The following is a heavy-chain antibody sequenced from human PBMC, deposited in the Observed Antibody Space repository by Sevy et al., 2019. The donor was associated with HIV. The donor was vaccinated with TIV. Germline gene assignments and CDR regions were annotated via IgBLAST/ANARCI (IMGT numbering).Heavy chain of an antibody. CDR3: ARGLPLAGPRGYYFDY. J-gene: IGHJ4*02. V-gene: IGHV4-34*01. CDR1: GGSFSGYY. D-gene: IGHD6-19*01. CDR2: INHSGST. Sequence: SETLSLTCAVYGGSFSGYYWSWIRQPPGKGLEWIGEINHSGSTNYNPSLKSRVTISVDTSKNQFSLKLSSVTAADTAVYYCARGLPLAGPRGYYFDYWGQGTLVTVSS.